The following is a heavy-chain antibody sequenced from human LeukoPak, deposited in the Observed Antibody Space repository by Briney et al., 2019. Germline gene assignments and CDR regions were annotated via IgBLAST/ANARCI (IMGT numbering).Heavy chain of an antibody. CDR3: AREKIPALVFDP. J-gene: IGHJ5*02. CDR2: ISGSSGNI. Sequence: PGRSLRLSCAASGFPFSIYEMHWLRQAPGKGLEWVAHISGSSGNILYSDSVKGRFSVSRDNANNVLYLQMNSLRVEDTAVYYCAREKIPALVFDPWGQGTLVAVSP. CDR1: GFPFSIYE. V-gene: IGHV3-48*03. D-gene: IGHD6-13*01.